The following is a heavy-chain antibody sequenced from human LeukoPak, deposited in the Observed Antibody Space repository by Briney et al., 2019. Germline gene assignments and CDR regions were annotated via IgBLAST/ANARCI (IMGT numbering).Heavy chain of an antibody. CDR2: MNPNSGKT. D-gene: IGHD4-17*01. J-gene: IGHJ3*02. CDR3: ARATPTVGGAFDI. CDR1: GYTFTSYD. V-gene: IGHV1-8*03. Sequence: GASVKVSCKASGYTFTSYDINWVRQATGQGREWMGWMNPNSGKTGYAQKFQGRVTITRNTSISTAYMELSSLRSEDTAVYYCARATPTVGGAFDIWGQGTMVTVSS.